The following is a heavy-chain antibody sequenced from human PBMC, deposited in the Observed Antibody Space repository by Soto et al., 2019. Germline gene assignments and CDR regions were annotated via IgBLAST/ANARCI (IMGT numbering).Heavy chain of an antibody. CDR1: GFTFSGYG. Sequence: QVQLVESGGGVVQPGRSLRLSCAASGFTFSGYGMHWVRQAPGKGLEWVAVTRHDGSNTYYADSVRGRFTISRDKSKKTLYLQMNSLRAEDTAEYYCARDGVGATTYFGYFDYWGQGTLVTVSS. CDR3: ARDGVGATTYFGYFDY. V-gene: IGHV3-33*01. CDR2: TRHDGSNT. D-gene: IGHD1-26*01. J-gene: IGHJ4*02.